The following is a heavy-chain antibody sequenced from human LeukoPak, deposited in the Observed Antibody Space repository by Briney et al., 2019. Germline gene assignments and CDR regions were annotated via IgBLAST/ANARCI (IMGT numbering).Heavy chain of an antibody. V-gene: IGHV4-39*07. D-gene: IGHD1-14*01. CDR1: GGSISSSSYY. Sequence: SETLSLTCTVSGGSISSSSYYWGWIRQRPGKGLEWSGSIYYSGSTNYNPSLKSRVTISVDTSKNQFSLKLSSVTAADTAVYYCASTPRNLYYYYYMDVWGKGTTVTISS. CDR2: IYYSGST. CDR3: ASTPRNLYYYYYMDV. J-gene: IGHJ6*03.